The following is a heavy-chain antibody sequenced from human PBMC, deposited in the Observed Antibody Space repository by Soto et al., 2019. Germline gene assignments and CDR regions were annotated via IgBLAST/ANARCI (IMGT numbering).Heavy chain of an antibody. V-gene: IGHV1-18*01. CDR2: ISAYNGNT. CDR1: GYTFTSYG. J-gene: IGHJ3*02. Sequence: ASVKVSCKASGYTFTSYGISWVRQAPGQGLEWMGWISAYNGNTNYAQKLQGRVTMTTDTSTSTAYMELRSLRSDDTAVYYCARDQDPIAVVVAANDAFDIWGQGTMVTVSS. D-gene: IGHD2-15*01. CDR3: ARDQDPIAVVVAANDAFDI.